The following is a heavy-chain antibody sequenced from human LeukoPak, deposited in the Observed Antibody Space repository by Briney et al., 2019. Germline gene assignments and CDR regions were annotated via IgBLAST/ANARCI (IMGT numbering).Heavy chain of an antibody. Sequence: GGSLRLSCAASGFSFSTSPMSWVRQPPGKGLEWVSAMNNGPGATFYRDSVRGRFTISRDDSTSTLYLQMNSLRAEDTGTYYCAKTHYDLLDVWGQGTTVTVSS. CDR3: AKTHYDLLDV. CDR2: MNNGPGAT. CDR1: GFSFSTSP. V-gene: IGHV3-23*01. J-gene: IGHJ6*02. D-gene: IGHD5-12*01.